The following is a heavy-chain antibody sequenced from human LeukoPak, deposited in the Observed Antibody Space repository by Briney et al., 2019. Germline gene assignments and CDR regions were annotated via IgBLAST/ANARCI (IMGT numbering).Heavy chain of an antibody. Sequence: SETLSLTCTVSGGSISSYYWSWIRQPPGKGLEWIGYIYYSGSTNYNPSLKSRVTISVDTSKNQFSLKLSSVTAADTAVYYCARDRNKEPHWYFDLWGRGTLVTVSS. CDR1: GGSISSYY. CDR2: IYYSGST. D-gene: IGHD1/OR15-1a*01. V-gene: IGHV4-59*01. J-gene: IGHJ2*01. CDR3: ARDRNKEPHWYFDL.